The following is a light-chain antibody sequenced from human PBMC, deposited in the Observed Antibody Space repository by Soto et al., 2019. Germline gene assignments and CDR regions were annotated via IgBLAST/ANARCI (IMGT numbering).Light chain of an antibody. CDR3: QQYNTYSWT. J-gene: IGKJ1*01. CDR2: KAS. Sequence: DIQMTQSPSTLSASVGDTVTITCRASQSISSWLAWYQQKPGKAPKLLIYKASSLERGVPSRFSGSGSGTEFTLTINSLQPDDFATYYCQQYNTYSWTFGQGTKVEVK. V-gene: IGKV1-5*03. CDR1: QSISSW.